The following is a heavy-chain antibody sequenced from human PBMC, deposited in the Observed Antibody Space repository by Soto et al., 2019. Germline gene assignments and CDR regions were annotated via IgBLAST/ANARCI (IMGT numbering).Heavy chain of an antibody. CDR1: GFTFSSYW. CDR2: IKTDGSAT. Sequence: GGSLRLSCAASGFTFSSYWMHWVRQAPGKGLVWVSRIKTDGSATNYADSVKGRFTISRDNAKNTLYLQMNSLSAEDTAVYYCARGVPSSWGNFDYWGQGTLVTVPQ. V-gene: IGHV3-74*01. D-gene: IGHD6-13*01. CDR3: ARGVPSSWGNFDY. J-gene: IGHJ4*02.